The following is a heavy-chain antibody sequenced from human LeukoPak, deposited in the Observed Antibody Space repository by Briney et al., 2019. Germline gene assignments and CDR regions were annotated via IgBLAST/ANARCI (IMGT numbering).Heavy chain of an antibody. J-gene: IGHJ4*02. CDR3: AKESSQWLVPY. V-gene: IGHV3-23*01. D-gene: IGHD6-19*01. Sequence: GGSLRLSCAASGFTVSSNYMSWVRQAPGKGLDWVSGITGNGGSTYYADSVKGRFTISRDNSKNTLYLQMDSLRAEDTAVYYCAKESSQWLVPYWGRGTLVTVSS. CDR2: ITGNGGST. CDR1: GFTVSSNY.